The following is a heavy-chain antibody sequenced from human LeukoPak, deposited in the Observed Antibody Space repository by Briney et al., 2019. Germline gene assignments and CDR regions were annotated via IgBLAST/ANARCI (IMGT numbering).Heavy chain of an antibody. Sequence: NPSETLSLTCTVSSGSITSYYWSWIRQPPGKGLEWIGEINHSGSTNYNPSLKSRVTISVDTSKNQFSLKLSSVTAADTAVYYCARGLSDGYYQYYFDYWGQGTLVTVSS. V-gene: IGHV4-34*01. CDR1: SGSITSYY. CDR2: INHSGST. D-gene: IGHD3-22*01. J-gene: IGHJ4*02. CDR3: ARGLSDGYYQYYFDY.